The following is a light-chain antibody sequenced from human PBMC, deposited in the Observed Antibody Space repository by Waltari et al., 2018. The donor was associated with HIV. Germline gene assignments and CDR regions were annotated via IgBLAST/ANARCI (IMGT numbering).Light chain of an antibody. Sequence: LTQPPSVSASPGQSVTISCTGTSSDIGSYNRVSWYLQPPGTAPRIIIYEVKNRPSGVPDRFSASKSGNTASLTISGLQAEDEADYYCSSYKNNNTIVFGTGTKVTVL. J-gene: IGLJ1*01. CDR2: EVK. CDR3: SSYKNNNTIV. V-gene: IGLV2-18*02. CDR1: SSDIGSYNR.